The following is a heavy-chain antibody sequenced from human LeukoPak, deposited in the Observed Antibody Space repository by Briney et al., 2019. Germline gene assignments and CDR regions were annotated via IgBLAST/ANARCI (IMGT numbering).Heavy chain of an antibody. CDR2: IGGDGGST. J-gene: IGHJ6*02. CDR3: AKRSRRLTIVRGVPREDV. D-gene: IGHD3-10*01. V-gene: IGHV3-23*01. CDR1: GFTFSSYA. Sequence: GGSLRLSCAASGFTFSSYAMNWVRQAPGKGLEWVSAIGGDGGSTYYIDSVKGRFTISRDNSKNTVYLEMSSLRAEDTAVYYCAKRSRRLTIVRGVPREDVWGQGTTVTVSS.